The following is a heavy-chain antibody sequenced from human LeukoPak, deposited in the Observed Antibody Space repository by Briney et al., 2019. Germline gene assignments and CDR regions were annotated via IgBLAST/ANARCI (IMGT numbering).Heavy chain of an antibody. Sequence: SVKVSCKASGGTFSSYAISWVRQAPGQGLEWMGGIIPIFGTANYAQKFQGRVTITADKSTSTAYMELSSLRSEDTAVYYCARVPLHSSGWVGFGYFDLWGRGTLVTVSS. D-gene: IGHD6-19*01. CDR2: IIPIFGTA. J-gene: IGHJ2*01. CDR1: GGTFSSYA. CDR3: ARVPLHSSGWVGFGYFDL. V-gene: IGHV1-69*06.